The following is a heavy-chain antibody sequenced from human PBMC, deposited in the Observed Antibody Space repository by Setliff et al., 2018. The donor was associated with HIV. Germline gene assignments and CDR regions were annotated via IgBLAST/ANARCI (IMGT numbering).Heavy chain of an antibody. CDR1: GSTFTGYY. V-gene: IGHV1-2*02. D-gene: IGHD1-1*01. Sequence: ASVKVSCKPSGSTFTGYYLHWVRQAPGQGLEWMGWIDPNTGATNFEQKFQDRVSMTRDTSIPTVYMVLNRLRPGDTAVYYCASPDENNSGPDYWGQGTLVTVSS. J-gene: IGHJ4*02. CDR2: IDPNTGAT. CDR3: ASPDENNSGPDY.